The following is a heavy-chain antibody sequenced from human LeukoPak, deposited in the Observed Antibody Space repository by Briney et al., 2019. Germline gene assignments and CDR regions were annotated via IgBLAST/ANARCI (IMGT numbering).Heavy chain of an antibody. J-gene: IGHJ4*02. V-gene: IGHV1-69*13. Sequence: SVKVSCKASGYTFTSYGISWVRQAPGQGLEWMGGIIPIFGTANYAQKFQGGVTITADESTSTAYMELSSLRSEDTAVYYCARVVAVAGSLEYFFDYWGQGTLVTVSS. CDR2: IIPIFGTA. D-gene: IGHD6-19*01. CDR1: GYTFTSYG. CDR3: ARVVAVAGSLEYFFDY.